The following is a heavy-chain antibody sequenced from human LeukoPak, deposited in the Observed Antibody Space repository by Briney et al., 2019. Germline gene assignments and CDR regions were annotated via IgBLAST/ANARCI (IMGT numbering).Heavy chain of an antibody. Sequence: GESLRISCKGSGYSFTSYWISWVRQMPGKGLEWMGRIDPSDSYTNYSPSFQGHVTISADKSISTAYLQWSSLKASDTAMHYCARVFILTGYYISYYFDYWGQGTLVTVSS. CDR2: IDPSDSYT. D-gene: IGHD3-9*01. V-gene: IGHV5-10-1*01. CDR3: ARVFILTGYYISYYFDY. CDR1: GYSFTSYW. J-gene: IGHJ4*02.